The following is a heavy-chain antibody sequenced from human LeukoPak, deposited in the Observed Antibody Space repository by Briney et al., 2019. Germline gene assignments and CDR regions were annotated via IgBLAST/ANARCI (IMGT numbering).Heavy chain of an antibody. CDR1: GFTFSSYG. J-gene: IGHJ3*02. D-gene: IGHD6-13*01. CDR2: ISYDGSMQ. Sequence: PGGSLRLSCVTSGFTFSSYGMHWVRQVPGKGLEWVAVISYDGSMQYSADSVKGRFTISRDNSKNTLYLQMNNLRAEDTAVYYCARVRDSSSWYPAFDIWGQGTMVTVSS. V-gene: IGHV3-30*03. CDR3: ARVRDSSSWYPAFDI.